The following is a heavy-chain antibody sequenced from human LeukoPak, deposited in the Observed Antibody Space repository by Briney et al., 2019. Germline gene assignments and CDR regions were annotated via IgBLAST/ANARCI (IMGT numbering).Heavy chain of an antibody. D-gene: IGHD3-9*01. CDR3: ARASSYYDILTGPGKGAFDI. J-gene: IGHJ3*02. Sequence: KPSQTLSLTCTVSGGSISSGSYYWSWIRQPAGKGLEWIGRIYTSGSTNYNPSLKSRVTISVDTSKNQFSLKLSSVTAADTAVYYCARASSYYDILTGPGKGAFDIWGQGTMVTVSS. V-gene: IGHV4-61*02. CDR2: IYTSGST. CDR1: GGSISSGSYY.